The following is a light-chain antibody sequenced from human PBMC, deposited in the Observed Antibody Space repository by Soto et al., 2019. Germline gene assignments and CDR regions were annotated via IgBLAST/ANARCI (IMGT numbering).Light chain of an antibody. J-gene: IGKJ4*01. V-gene: IGKV1-5*03. Sequence: DRQLTQSPSTLSASIGDRVNITCRASQSISSWLAWYQQKPGKAPKVLIYKASNLESGVPSRFSGSGSETEFTLTISSLQPDDFATYYCQQYNVYSTFGGGTKADI. CDR2: KAS. CDR3: QQYNVYST. CDR1: QSISSW.